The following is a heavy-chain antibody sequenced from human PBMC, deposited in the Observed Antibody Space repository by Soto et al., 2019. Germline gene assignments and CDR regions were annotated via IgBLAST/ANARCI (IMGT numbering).Heavy chain of an antibody. J-gene: IGHJ5*02. CDR3: ARRWLQLRGGWFDP. Sequence: GASVKVSCKASGGTFSSYAISWVRQAPGQGLEWMGGIIPIFGTANYAQKFQGRVTITADESTSTAYMELSSLRSEDTAVYYCARRWLQLRGGWFDPWGQGTLVTVSS. CDR1: GGTFSSYA. D-gene: IGHD5-12*01. V-gene: IGHV1-69*13. CDR2: IIPIFGTA.